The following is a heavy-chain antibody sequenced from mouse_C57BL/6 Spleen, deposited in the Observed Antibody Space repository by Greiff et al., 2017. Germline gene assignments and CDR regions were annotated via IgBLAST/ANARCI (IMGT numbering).Heavy chain of an antibody. CDR3: ARGGGSSRYFDV. CDR2: INYDGSST. Sequence: EVMLVESEGGLVQPGSSMKLSCTASGFTFSDYYMAWVRQVPEKGLEWVANINYDGSSTYYLDSLKSRFIISRDNAKNILYLQMSSLKSEDTATYYCARGGGSSRYFDVWGTGTTVTVSS. J-gene: IGHJ1*03. V-gene: IGHV5-16*01. CDR1: GFTFSDYY.